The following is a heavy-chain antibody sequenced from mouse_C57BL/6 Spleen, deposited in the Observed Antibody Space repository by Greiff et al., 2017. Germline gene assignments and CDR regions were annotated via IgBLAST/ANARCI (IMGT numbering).Heavy chain of an antibody. CDR1: GFSFTSYA. CDR2: IWTGGGT. V-gene: IGHV2-9-1*01. CDR3: ARNGYGSSPYAMDY. J-gene: IGHJ4*01. D-gene: IGHD1-1*01. Sequence: QVQLQQSGPGLVAPSQSLSITCTVSGFSFTSYAISWVRQPPGKGLEWLGVIWTGGGTNYNSALKSRLSISKDNSKSHVFLKMNSLHTDDTARYYCARNGYGSSPYAMDYWGQGTSVTVSS.